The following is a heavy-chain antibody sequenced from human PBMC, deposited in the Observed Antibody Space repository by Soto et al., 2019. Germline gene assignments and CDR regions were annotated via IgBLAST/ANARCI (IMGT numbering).Heavy chain of an antibody. V-gene: IGHV1-3*01. D-gene: IGHD3-3*01. J-gene: IGHJ3*01. CDR1: GYTFTSYS. CDR3: ARDRTYTIFGVVNPLDASDV. CDR2: INAGNGDT. Sequence: ASVKVSCKASGYTFTSYSMHWVRQAPGQRLEWMGWINAGNGDTKYSERFQGRVTIARDAAASTAYMELSSLRFEDTAVYYCARDRTYTIFGVVNPLDASDVWGQGTMVTVSS.